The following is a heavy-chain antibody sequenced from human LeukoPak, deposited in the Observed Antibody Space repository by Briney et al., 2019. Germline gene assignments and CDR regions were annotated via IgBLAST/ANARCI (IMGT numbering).Heavy chain of an antibody. CDR3: ARLQAGVLSFDY. CDR2: IYHSGST. V-gene: IGHV4-30-2*01. Sequence: PSETLSLTCTVSGGSISSGGYYWSWIRQPPGKGLEWIGYIYHSGSTYCNPSLKSRVTISVDRSKNQFSLKLSSVTAADTAVYYCARLQAGVLSFDYWGQGTLVTVSS. J-gene: IGHJ4*02. CDR1: GGSISSGGYY. D-gene: IGHD3-3*01.